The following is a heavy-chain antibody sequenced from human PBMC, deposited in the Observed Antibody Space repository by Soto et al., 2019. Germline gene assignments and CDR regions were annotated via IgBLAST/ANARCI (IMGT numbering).Heavy chain of an antibody. CDR2: VNTGNGNT. Sequence: QVQLVQSGAEVKKPGASVNISCKASGYIFTSFAVHWVRQAPGQRLEWMGWVNTGNGNTRYSQKFQGRVSITRDTSASTSYMQLGSLTSADTALYYCARLPASTYHGHWCQGTLLIVSS. J-gene: IGHJ4*02. V-gene: IGHV1-3*04. CDR3: ARLPASTYHGH. D-gene: IGHD1-26*01. CDR1: GYIFTSFA.